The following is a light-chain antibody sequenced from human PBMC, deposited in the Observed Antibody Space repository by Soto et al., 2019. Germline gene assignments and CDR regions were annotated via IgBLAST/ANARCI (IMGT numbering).Light chain of an antibody. J-gene: IGLJ1*01. CDR3: SSHAGGYNEV. Sequence: QSALTQPPSASGSPGQSVTTSCTGTSSDVGGYNYVSWYQQHPGKAPKLMIYEVTKRPSGVPDRFSGSKSGNTASLTVSGVQAEDEADYYCSSHAGGYNEVFGTGTKVTVL. CDR1: SSDVGGYNY. CDR2: EVT. V-gene: IGLV2-8*01.